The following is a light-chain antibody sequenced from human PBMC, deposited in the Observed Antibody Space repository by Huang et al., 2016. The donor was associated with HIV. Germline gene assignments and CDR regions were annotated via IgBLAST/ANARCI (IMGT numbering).Light chain of an antibody. V-gene: IGKV2-28*01. Sequence: EIVMTKFPLSLPVTPGEPASISCRFSQRLQHGNGYTYLDCYLQRPGQSPQRLIDLGSNRASGVPDRFSGSGSGTDFTLKISRVEAEDVGVYYCMQALESPRFGQGTKLEIK. CDR3: MQALESPR. J-gene: IGKJ2*01. CDR2: LGS. CDR1: QRLQHGNGYTY.